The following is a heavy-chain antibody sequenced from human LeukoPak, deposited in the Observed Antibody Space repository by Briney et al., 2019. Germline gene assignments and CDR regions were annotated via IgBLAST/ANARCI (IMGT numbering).Heavy chain of an antibody. CDR1: GFTFSSSA. CDR2: TGVSGS. J-gene: IGHJ6*02. CDR3: ARCYTYGTTWFGGLDV. V-gene: IGHV3-23*01. D-gene: IGHD3-10*01. Sequence: GGSLRLSCAASGFTFSSSAMTWVRQVLGKGLEWVSTTGVSGSYYADSVKGRFTISRDNSKNTLYLQMNSLRAEDTAVYYCARCYTYGTTWFGGLDVWGQGTTVTVSS.